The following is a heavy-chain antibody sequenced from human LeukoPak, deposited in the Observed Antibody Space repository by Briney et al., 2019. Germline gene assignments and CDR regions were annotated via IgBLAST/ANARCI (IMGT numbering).Heavy chain of an antibody. CDR3: ARNKSPGGY. Sequence: GASVKVSCKASGYNFTGYYLHWVRQAPGQGLEWMGWINPNTGGTNYAQKFQGRVTMTTDTSTSTAYMELRSLRSDDTAVYYCARNKSPGGYWGQGTLVTVSS. D-gene: IGHD1/OR15-1a*01. J-gene: IGHJ4*02. V-gene: IGHV1-2*02. CDR2: INPNTGGT. CDR1: GYNFTGYY.